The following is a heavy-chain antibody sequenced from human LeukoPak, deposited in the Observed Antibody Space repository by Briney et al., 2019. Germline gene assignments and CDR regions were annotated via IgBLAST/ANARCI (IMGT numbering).Heavy chain of an antibody. Sequence: PGGSLRLSCAASGFAFSSYAMSWVRQAPGKGLEWVSAISGSGGSTYYADSVKGRFTISRDNSKNTLYLQMNSLRAEDTAVYYCATNIWTGQSAVTASPFDYWGQGTLVTVSS. CDR2: ISGSGGST. J-gene: IGHJ4*02. D-gene: IGHD4-23*01. V-gene: IGHV3-23*01. CDR3: ATNIWTGQSAVTASPFDY. CDR1: GFAFSSYA.